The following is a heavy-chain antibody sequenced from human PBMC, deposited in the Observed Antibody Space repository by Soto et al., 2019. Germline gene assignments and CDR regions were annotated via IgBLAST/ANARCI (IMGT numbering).Heavy chain of an antibody. CDR1: GGSFSGYY. Sequence: SETLSLTCAVYGGSFSGYYWSWIRQPPGKGLEWIGEINHSGSTNYNPSLKSRVTISVDTSKNQFSLKLSSVTAADTAVYYCARGHVVQQWPGGYGMDGWGQGTTVTVSS. V-gene: IGHV4-34*01. J-gene: IGHJ6*02. D-gene: IGHD6-19*01. CDR3: ARGHVVQQWPGGYGMDG. CDR2: INHSGST.